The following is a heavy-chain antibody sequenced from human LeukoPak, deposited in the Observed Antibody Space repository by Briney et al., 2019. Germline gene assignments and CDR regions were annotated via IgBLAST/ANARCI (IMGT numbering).Heavy chain of an antibody. CDR3: ARDDYGGNYADGDAFDI. Sequence: SQTLSLTCAISGDSVSSNSAAWNWIRQSPSRGLEWLGRTYYRSKWYNDYAVSVKSRITINPDTSKNQFSLQLNSVTPEDTAVYYCARDDYGGNYADGDAFDIWGQGTMVTVSS. D-gene: IGHD4-17*01. CDR2: TYYRSKWYN. V-gene: IGHV6-1*01. CDR1: GDSVSSNSAA. J-gene: IGHJ3*02.